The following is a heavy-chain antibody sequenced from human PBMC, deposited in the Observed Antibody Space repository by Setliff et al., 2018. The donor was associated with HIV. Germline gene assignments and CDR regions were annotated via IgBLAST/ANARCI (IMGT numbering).Heavy chain of an antibody. CDR1: GGSISRGSYY. Sequence: SETLSLTCTVSGGSISRGSYYWSWIRQPAGEGLEYIGRVHSTGTTIYNPSLKSRVTMSVDTSKNQLSLKLRSVTAADTAVYYCARARITMTGGRLGPYAFDRWGQGTKVTVSS. CDR3: ARARITMTGGRLGPYAFDR. J-gene: IGHJ3*01. D-gene: IGHD3-22*01. V-gene: IGHV4-61*02. CDR2: VHSTGTT.